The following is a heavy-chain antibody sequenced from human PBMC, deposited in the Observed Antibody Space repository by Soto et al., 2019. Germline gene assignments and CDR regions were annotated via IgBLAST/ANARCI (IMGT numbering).Heavy chain of an antibody. J-gene: IGHJ6*02. CDR2: IDWDDDK. V-gene: IGHV2-70*01. CDR3: ARIPRYYDSSGYLSYYGMDV. D-gene: IGHD3-22*01. CDR1: GFSLSTSGMC. Sequence: PTLVNPTQTLTLTCTFSGFSLSTSGMCVSWIRQPPGKALEWLALIDWDDDKYYSTSLKTRLTISKDTSKNQVVLTMTNMDPVDTATYYCARIPRYYDSSGYLSYYGMDVWGQGTTVTVSS.